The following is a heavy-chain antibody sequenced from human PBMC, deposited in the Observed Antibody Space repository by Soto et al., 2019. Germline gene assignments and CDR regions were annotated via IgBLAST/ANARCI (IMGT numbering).Heavy chain of an antibody. CDR2: MSYTGRT. J-gene: IGHJ4*02. D-gene: IGHD3-22*01. Sequence: QVQLQESGPGLVKPSETLSLTCTVSGGSISVYHWSWIRQTPGKGLEWIGFMSYTGRTKYSPSIRSRVSISLDTSKNQFSLRVNSVTAADTAVYYCARGVGSKNYYDSSGFYSGYYFDSWGQGTRVTVSS. V-gene: IGHV4-59*12. CDR1: GGSISVYH. CDR3: ARGVGSKNYYDSSGFYSGYYFDS.